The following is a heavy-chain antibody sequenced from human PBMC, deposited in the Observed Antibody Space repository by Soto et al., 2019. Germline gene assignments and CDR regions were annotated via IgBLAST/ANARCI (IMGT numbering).Heavy chain of an antibody. CDR3: ARPGGITTTTMGFDY. D-gene: IGHD1-26*01. CDR1: GYTFTGYY. Sequence: ASVKVSCKASGYTFTGYYMHWVRQAPGQGLEWMGWINPNSGGTNYAQKFQGWVTMTRDTSISTAYMELSRLRSDDTAVYYCARPGGITTTTMGFDYWGKGILVTVHS. J-gene: IGHJ4*02. CDR2: INPNSGGT. V-gene: IGHV1-2*04.